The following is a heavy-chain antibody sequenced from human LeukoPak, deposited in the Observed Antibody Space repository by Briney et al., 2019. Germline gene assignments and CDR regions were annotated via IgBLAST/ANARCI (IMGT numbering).Heavy chain of an antibody. CDR3: ARAQGGAAAGYYYYGLDV. V-gene: IGHV1-2*02. D-gene: IGHD6-13*01. CDR2: INPDNGGT. Sequence: GASVTVSCKASGYTFTGYYMHWFRQAPGQGLEWMGWINPDNGGTIYAENFQGRVTMARDTSISRAYMELSSLTSDDTAVYYCARAQGGAAAGYYYYGLDVWGQGTTVTVSS. J-gene: IGHJ6*02. CDR1: GYTFTGYY.